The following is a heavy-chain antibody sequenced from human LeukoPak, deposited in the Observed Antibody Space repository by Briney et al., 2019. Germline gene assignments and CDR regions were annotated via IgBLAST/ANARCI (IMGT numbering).Heavy chain of an antibody. Sequence: PGRSLRLSCAASGFTFSSYGMHWVRQAPGKGLEWVAVISYDGSNKYYADSVKGRFTISRDNSKNTLYLQMNSLRAEDTAVYYCASGKLYFDYWGQGTLVTVSS. V-gene: IGHV3-30*03. CDR3: ASGKLYFDY. D-gene: IGHD1-1*01. CDR2: ISYDGSNK. CDR1: GFTFSSYG. J-gene: IGHJ4*02.